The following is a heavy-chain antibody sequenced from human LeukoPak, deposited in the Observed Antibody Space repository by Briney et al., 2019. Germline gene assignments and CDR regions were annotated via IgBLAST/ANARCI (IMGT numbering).Heavy chain of an antibody. V-gene: IGHV1-2*02. CDR3: ATELQEGDWDSLDY. CDR1: AHTFTAYY. Sequence: ASVKVSCKASAHTFTAYYMHWVRQAPGQGLEWMGWINPKSGDTNYAQKFQGRVTMARDTSISTAYMELSRLRSDDTAMYYCATELQEGDWDSLDYWGQGTLVTVSS. CDR2: INPKSGDT. D-gene: IGHD3/OR15-3a*01. J-gene: IGHJ4*02.